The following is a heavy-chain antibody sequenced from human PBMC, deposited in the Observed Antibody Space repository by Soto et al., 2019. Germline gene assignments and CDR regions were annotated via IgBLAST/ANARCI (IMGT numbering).Heavy chain of an antibody. CDR2: IIPIFGTP. Sequence: QVQLVQSGAEVKKPGSSVKVSCKASGGTFSKYAVSWVRQVPGQGLEWMGGIIPIFGTPYSAQRFQGRVTITADDSTSTVYMELSSLRSEDTAVYYCANGGSGWFFDYWGQGTLVTVSS. V-gene: IGHV1-69*12. CDR1: GGTFSKYA. D-gene: IGHD6-19*01. J-gene: IGHJ4*02. CDR3: ANGGSGWFFDY.